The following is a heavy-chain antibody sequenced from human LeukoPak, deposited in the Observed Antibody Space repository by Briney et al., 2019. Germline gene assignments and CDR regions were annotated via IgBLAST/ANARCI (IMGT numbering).Heavy chain of an antibody. J-gene: IGHJ4*02. CDR2: VHYSGNT. CDR3: VGWQQLLFDY. CDR1: GGSISSYY. D-gene: IGHD6-13*01. V-gene: IGHV4-59*01. Sequence: SGTLSLTCTVSGGSISSYYWSWIPQPPGKGLEWIGYVHYSGNTNYNPSLKSRVAMSVDTSKNQFSLKLISVTAADTAVYYCVGWQQLLFDYWGQGTLVTVSS.